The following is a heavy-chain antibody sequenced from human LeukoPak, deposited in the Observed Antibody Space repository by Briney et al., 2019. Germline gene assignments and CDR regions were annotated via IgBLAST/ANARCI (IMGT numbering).Heavy chain of an antibody. CDR3: ARETLSPDYYGSGDNWFDP. CDR1: GGSISSGDYY. CDR2: IYYSGST. J-gene: IGHJ5*02. Sequence: SETLSLICTVSGGSISSGDYYWSWIRQPPGKGLEWIGYIYYSGSTYYNPSLKSRVTISVDTSKNQFSLKLSSVTAADTAVYYCARETLSPDYYGSGDNWFDPWGQGTLVTVSS. D-gene: IGHD3-10*01. V-gene: IGHV4-30-4*02.